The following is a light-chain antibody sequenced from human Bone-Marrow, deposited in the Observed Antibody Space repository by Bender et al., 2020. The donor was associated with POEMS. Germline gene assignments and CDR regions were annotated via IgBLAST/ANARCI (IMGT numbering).Light chain of an antibody. V-gene: IGLV2-14*03. CDR3: SSYTATGTL. CDR1: SSDIGHYDH. J-gene: IGLJ2*01. Sequence: QSALTQPGPVSGSPGQSVTISCTGTSSDIGHYDHVSWYQQHPGKAPRLIISEGRDRPSGVSDRFSGSKSGNAASLTISGLQAEDEAHYFCSSYTATGTLFGGGTKLTV. CDR2: EGR.